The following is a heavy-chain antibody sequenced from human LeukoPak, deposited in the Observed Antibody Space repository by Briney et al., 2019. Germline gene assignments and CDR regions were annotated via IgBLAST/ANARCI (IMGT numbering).Heavy chain of an antibody. Sequence: SETLSLTCTVSGGSISSYYWSWIRQPAGKGLEWIGRIYTSGSTNYNPSLKSRVTMSVDTSKNQFSLKLSSVTAADTAVYHCARDRSLRHYDFWSASNWFDPWGQGTLVTVSS. D-gene: IGHD3-3*01. CDR3: ARDRSLRHYDFWSASNWFDP. CDR1: GGSISSYY. CDR2: IYTSGST. J-gene: IGHJ5*02. V-gene: IGHV4-4*07.